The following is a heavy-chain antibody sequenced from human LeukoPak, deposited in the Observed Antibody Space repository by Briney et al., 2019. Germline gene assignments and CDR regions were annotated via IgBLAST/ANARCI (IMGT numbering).Heavy chain of an antibody. V-gene: IGHV4-39*07. CDR3: ARDGEMVNPDAFDI. CDR1: GGSISSGNNC. D-gene: IGHD5-24*01. CDR2: IYYTGST. Sequence: PSETLSLTCTVSGGSISSGNNCWGWIRQPPGKGLEWIGTIYYTGSTYYNPSLKSRVTISVDTSKNQFSLKLSSVTAADTAVYYCARDGEMVNPDAFDIWGQGTMVTVSS. J-gene: IGHJ3*02.